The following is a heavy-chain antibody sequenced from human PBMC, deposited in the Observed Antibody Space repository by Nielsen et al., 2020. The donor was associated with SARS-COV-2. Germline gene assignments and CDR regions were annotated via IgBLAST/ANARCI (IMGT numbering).Heavy chain of an antibody. J-gene: IGHJ4*02. CDR2: INTGNGNT. D-gene: IGHD1/OR15-1a*01. CDR3: AREAGRGTLSGTERYFYF. CDR1: GYTFTTNA. V-gene: IGHV1-3*04. Sequence: ASVKVSCKSSGYTFTTNAIHWVRQAPGQWLEWMGWINTGNGNTKYSQRSQGRVTFTRDTSASTAHMELASLNSENTAIYYFAREAGRGTLSGTERYFYFWGQGTLVTVSS.